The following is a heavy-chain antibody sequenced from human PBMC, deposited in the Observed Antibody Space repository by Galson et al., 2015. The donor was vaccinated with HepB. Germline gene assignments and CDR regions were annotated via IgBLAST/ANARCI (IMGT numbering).Heavy chain of an antibody. CDR1: GGTFSSYA. D-gene: IGHD3-10*01. CDR3: ARTAIRGVHDY. V-gene: IGHV1-69*04. Sequence: SVKVSCKASGGTFSSYAISWVRQAPGQGLEWMGRIIPILGIANYAQKFQGRVTITADKSTSTAYMELSSLRSEDTAVYYCARTAIRGVHDYWGQGTLVTVSS. CDR2: IIPILGIA. J-gene: IGHJ4*02.